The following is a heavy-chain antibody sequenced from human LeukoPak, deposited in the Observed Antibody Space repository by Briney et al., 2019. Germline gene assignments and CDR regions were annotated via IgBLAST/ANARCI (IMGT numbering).Heavy chain of an antibody. J-gene: IGHJ3*02. CDR1: GFTFSSYS. CDR3: AKVSTLDKIADAFDI. D-gene: IGHD2-15*01. Sequence: PGGSLRLSCAASGFTFSSYSMNWVRQAPGKGLEWVSSISSSSSYIYYADSVKGRFTISRDNAKNSLYLQMNSLRAEDTAVYYCAKVSTLDKIADAFDIWGQGTMVTVSS. V-gene: IGHV3-21*01. CDR2: ISSSSSYI.